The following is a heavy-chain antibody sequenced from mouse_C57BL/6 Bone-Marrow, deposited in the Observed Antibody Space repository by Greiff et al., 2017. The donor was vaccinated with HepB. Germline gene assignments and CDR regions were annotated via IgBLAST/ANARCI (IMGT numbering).Heavy chain of an antibody. J-gene: IGHJ4*01. CDR1: GFTFSNYW. CDR3: TGQKGAMDY. Sequence: EVQLVESGGGLVQPGGSMKLSCVASGFTFSNYWMNWVRQSPEKGLEWVAQIRLKSDNYATHYAESVKGRFTISSDDSKSSVYLQMNNLRAEDTGIYYCTGQKGAMDYWGQGTSVTVSS. V-gene: IGHV6-3*01. CDR2: IRLKSDNYAT.